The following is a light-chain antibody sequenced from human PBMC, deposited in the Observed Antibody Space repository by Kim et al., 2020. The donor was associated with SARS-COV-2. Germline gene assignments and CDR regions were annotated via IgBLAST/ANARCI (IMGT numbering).Light chain of an antibody. CDR2: GAS. V-gene: IGKV3-15*01. CDR3: HQYNNWPQT. Sequence: VSPGEGATRSCRASQSISSNLAWYQQKPGQAPRRLIYGASTRATGIPARFSGSGSGTEFTLNISSLQSEDFAVYYCHQYNNWPQTFGQGTKVDIK. CDR1: QSISSN. J-gene: IGKJ1*01.